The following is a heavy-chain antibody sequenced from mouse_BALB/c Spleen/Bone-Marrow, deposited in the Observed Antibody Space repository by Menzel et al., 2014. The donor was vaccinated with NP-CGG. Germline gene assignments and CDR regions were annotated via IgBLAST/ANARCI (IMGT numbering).Heavy chain of an antibody. J-gene: IGHJ3*01. CDR3: APYFFGRWFAN. CDR2: IDPANGNI. D-gene: IGHD6-5*01. CDR1: GFNIKETY. Sequence: EVQLQQSGAELVKPGASVKLSCTASGFNIKETYMHWVKQRPEQGLERIGRIDPANGNIKYDPKFQGKATITADTSSNSAYLQLSSLTSEDTAVYYCAPYFFGRWFANWGQGTLVTVSA. V-gene: IGHV14-3*02.